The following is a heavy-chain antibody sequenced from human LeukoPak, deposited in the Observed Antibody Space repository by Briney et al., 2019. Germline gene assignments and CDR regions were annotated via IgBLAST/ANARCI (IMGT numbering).Heavy chain of an antibody. CDR2: ISGSGDST. CDR3: ASRGGVGY. V-gene: IGHV3-23*01. Sequence: GGSLRLSCAASGITFTSHAMSWVRQAPGKGLEWVSHISGSGDSTYYADSGKGRFTISRDNSKNTLYLQMNSLRAEDTAVYHCASRGGVGYWGQGTLVTVSA. D-gene: IGHD1-26*01. J-gene: IGHJ4*02. CDR1: GITFTSHA.